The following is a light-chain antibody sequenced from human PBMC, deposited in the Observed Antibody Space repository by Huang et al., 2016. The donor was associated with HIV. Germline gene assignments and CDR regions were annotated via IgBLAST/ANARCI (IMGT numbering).Light chain of an antibody. J-gene: IGKJ1*01. V-gene: IGKV1-NL1*01. Sequence: DIQMTQSPSSLSASVGDRVTITCRASQGISNSLAWYQQRPGEAPKLLLYAASRLESVVPSSFGGNGSGTDYTLTISTLQPEDFATYYCQQYYSTPTFGQGTKVAVK. CDR3: QQYYSTPT. CDR2: AAS. CDR1: QGISNS.